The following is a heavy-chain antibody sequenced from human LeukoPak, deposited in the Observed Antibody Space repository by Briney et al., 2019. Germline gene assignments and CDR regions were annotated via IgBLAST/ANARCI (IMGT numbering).Heavy chain of an antibody. CDR3: AMNDCSSTSCNIDY. D-gene: IGHD2-2*01. CDR1: GGSISSNNW. V-gene: IGHV4-4*02. Sequence: PSGTLSLTCAVSGGSISSNNWWTWVRQPPGKGLEWIGSIYYSGSTYYNPSLKSRVTISVDTSKNQFSLKLSSVTAADTAVYYCAMNDCSSTSCNIDYWGRGTLVTVSS. J-gene: IGHJ4*02. CDR2: IYYSGST.